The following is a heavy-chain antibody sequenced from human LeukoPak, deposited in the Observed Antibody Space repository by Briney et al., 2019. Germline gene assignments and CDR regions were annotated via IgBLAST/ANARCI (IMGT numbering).Heavy chain of an antibody. CDR2: INPNSGGT. CDR1: GSAFPGYY. Sequence: ASVKVSFKASGSAFPGYYMHWVRPAPGQGVGWMGWINPNSGGTKYSQKFPGRVTMTRDTSISTAYMELSRLRSDDTAVHYCAREGWEPDAFDIWGQGTMVTVSS. J-gene: IGHJ3*02. D-gene: IGHD1-26*01. CDR3: AREGWEPDAFDI. V-gene: IGHV1-2*02.